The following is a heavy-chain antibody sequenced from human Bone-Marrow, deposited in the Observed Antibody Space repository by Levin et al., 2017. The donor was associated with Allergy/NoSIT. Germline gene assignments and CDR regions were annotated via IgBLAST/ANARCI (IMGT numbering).Heavy chain of an antibody. CDR1: GGSFSANY. V-gene: IGHV4-34*01. J-gene: IGHJ4*02. D-gene: IGHD6-13*01. CDR3: ARVGRGRISSWYYFDS. CDR2: INHSGNT. Sequence: SCTVSGGSFSANYWSWIRQPPGKGLEWIGEINHSGNTNYNPSLKRRVTISVDTSKNQFSLKMNSVTAADTAVYFCARVGRGRISSWYYFDSWGQGTLVTVSS.